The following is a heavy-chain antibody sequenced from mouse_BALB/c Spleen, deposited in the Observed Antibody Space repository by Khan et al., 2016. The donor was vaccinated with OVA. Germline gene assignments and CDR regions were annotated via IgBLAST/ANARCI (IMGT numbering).Heavy chain of an antibody. V-gene: IGHV5-6-5*01. Sequence: EVELVESGGGLVKPGGSLKLSCAASGFTFSSYAVSWIRQPPEKRLEWVASITSGGSTYYPASVKGRFTISRDDARNILYLQMSSLRSEDTAMYYCTRVVDYWGQGTAVTGSS. J-gene: IGHJ4*01. CDR3: TRVVDY. CDR1: GFTFSSYA. CDR2: ITSGGST.